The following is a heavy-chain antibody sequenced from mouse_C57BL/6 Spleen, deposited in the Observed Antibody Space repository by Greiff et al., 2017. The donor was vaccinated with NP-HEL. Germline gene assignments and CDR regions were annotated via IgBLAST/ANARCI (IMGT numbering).Heavy chain of an antibody. CDR1: GFTFSDAW. CDR2: IRNKANNHAT. D-gene: IGHD1-1*01. CDR3: TRPVYYYGSSYEFAY. V-gene: IGHV6-6*01. J-gene: IGHJ3*01. Sequence: EVKLVESGGGLVQPGGSMKLSCAASGFTFSDAWMDWVRQSPEKGLEWVAEIRNKANNHATYYAESVKGRFNISRDDSKSSVYLQMNSLRAEDTGIYYCTRPVYYYGSSYEFAYWGQGTLVTVSA.